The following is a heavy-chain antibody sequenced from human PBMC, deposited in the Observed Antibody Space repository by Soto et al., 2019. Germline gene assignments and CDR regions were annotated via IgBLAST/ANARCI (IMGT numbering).Heavy chain of an antibody. CDR3: ARAGYDSSGYYFYAMDV. J-gene: IGHJ6*02. Sequence: LRLSRVASGFILSGYDMHWVRQATGEGLEWVSAIGTAGDPYYSGSVKGRFTISRGNAENSVYLQMNSLRAGDTAVYYCARAGYDSSGYYFYAMDVWGPGTTVTVSS. CDR2: IGTAGDP. D-gene: IGHD3-22*01. V-gene: IGHV3-13*05. CDR1: GFILSGYD.